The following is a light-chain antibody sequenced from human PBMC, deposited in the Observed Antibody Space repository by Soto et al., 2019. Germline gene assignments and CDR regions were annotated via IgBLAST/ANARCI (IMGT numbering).Light chain of an antibody. CDR1: QTIERY. J-gene: IGKJ1*01. CDR2: AAS. Sequence: DIQMTQSPSSLSAAVGDRVTITYRASQTIERYLNWYQQRPGKPPTLLIFAASKLEDGVPQRFTASGSGTDFNLTISGLQPEDLAPYCGQQTSGPPRTFGQGTKVEGK. V-gene: IGKV1-39*01. CDR3: QQTSGPPRT.